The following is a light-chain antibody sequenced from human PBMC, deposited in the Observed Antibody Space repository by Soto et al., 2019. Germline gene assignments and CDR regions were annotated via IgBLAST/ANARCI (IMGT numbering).Light chain of an antibody. V-gene: IGKV3-11*02. Sequence: EILLAQSPATLSLSPGERATLSCKASQDVSIFLAWYQQKPRQAPRLLIHDASNRATGVPARFSGSGSGRDFTLTITRLEPEDFAVYYCQQRSTWLYTFGQGTKLEV. J-gene: IGKJ2*01. CDR3: QQRSTWLYT. CDR2: DAS. CDR1: QDVSIF.